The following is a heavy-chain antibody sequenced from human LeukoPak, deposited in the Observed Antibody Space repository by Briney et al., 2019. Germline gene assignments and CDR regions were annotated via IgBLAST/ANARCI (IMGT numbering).Heavy chain of an antibody. CDR3: ARDGGEYYDFWSGFRFDY. V-gene: IGHV4-30-4*01. CDR1: GGSISSGDYY. J-gene: IGHJ4*02. CDR2: IYYSGST. D-gene: IGHD3-3*01. Sequence: SQTLSLTCTVSGGSISSGDYYWSWIRQPPGKGLEWIGYIYYSGSTYYNPSLKSRVTISVDTSKNQFSLKLSSVTAADTAVYYCARDGGEYYDFWSGFRFDYWGQGTLVTVSS.